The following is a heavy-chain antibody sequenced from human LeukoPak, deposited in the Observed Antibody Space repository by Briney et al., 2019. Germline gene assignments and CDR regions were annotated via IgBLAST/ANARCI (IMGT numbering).Heavy chain of an antibody. CDR2: ISAYNGNT. V-gene: IGHV1-18*01. CDR1: GYTFTSYG. D-gene: IGHD3-10*01. Sequence: ASVKVSCKASGYTFTSYGISWVRQAPGQGLEWMGWISAYNGNTNYAQKLQGRVTMTTDTSTSTAYMELRSLRSDDTAVYYCARAPVRGVIKHYYYGMDVWGQGTTVTVSS. J-gene: IGHJ6*02. CDR3: ARAPVRGVIKHYYYGMDV.